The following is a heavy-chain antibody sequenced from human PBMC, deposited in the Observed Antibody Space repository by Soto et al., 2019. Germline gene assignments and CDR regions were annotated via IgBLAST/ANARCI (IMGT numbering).Heavy chain of an antibody. CDR2: IYYSGST. D-gene: IGHD3-10*01. J-gene: IGHJ4*02. CDR3: ARVWFRELLQFFDY. CDR1: GGSISSGGYY. Sequence: QVQLQESGPGLVKPSQTLSLTCTVSGGSISSGGYYWSWIRQHPGKGLEGIGYIYYSGSTYYNPSLKRRVTISEDASKNQCSLKLSTVTAADTAVYSCARVWFRELLQFFDYWGQGTPVSVSS. V-gene: IGHV4-31*03.